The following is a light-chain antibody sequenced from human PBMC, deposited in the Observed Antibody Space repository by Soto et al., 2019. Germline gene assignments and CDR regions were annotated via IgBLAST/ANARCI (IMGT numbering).Light chain of an antibody. V-gene: IGKV1-13*02. CDR1: QDITSA. Sequence: AIQLTQSPSSLSASVGDGVTITCRASQDITSALAWYQQKPGKAPNLLIYDASTLESGVPSRFSGSGSETDFTLTISSLQSEDFATYYCQQFNSFPLTFGGGTKVDIK. CDR3: QQFNSFPLT. CDR2: DAS. J-gene: IGKJ4*01.